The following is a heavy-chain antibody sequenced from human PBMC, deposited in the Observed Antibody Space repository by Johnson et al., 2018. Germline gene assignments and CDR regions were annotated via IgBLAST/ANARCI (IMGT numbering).Heavy chain of an antibody. J-gene: IGHJ3*02. Sequence: QVQLVESGAEVKKPGSSVKVSCKASGGTFSSYEINWVRQAPGQGLEWIGGIIPIFGTPSYAQKFQDRVTITADESTSTAYMELSSLRSDDSAVYYCARSLGIMGQYYDAFDIWGQGTMVTVSS. D-gene: IGHD3-16*01. CDR1: GGTFSSYE. CDR3: ARSLGIMGQYYDAFDI. V-gene: IGHV1-69*01. CDR2: IIPIFGTP.